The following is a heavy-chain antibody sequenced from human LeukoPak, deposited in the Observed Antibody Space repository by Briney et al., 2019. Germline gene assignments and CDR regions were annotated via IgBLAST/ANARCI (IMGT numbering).Heavy chain of an antibody. CDR1: GDTFSSYA. V-gene: IGHV1-69*05. CDR3: VSSSGYSYSFDY. Sequence: GASVKVSCRASGDTFSSYAISWVRQAPGQGLEWMGGIIPIFGTANYTQKFQGRVTITTDESTSTAYMELSSLRSEDTAVYYCVSSSGYSYSFDYWGQGTLVTVSS. J-gene: IGHJ4*02. CDR2: IIPIFGTA. D-gene: IGHD3-22*01.